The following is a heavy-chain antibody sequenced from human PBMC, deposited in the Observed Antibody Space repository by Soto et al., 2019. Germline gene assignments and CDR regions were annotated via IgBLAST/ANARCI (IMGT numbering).Heavy chain of an antibody. CDR3: AASSGCVY. CDR2: ISYDGSNK. J-gene: IGHJ4*02. V-gene: IGHV3-30*03. CDR1: GFTFSSYG. D-gene: IGHD6-19*01. Sequence: QVQLVESGGGVVQPGRSLRLSCAASGFTFSSYGMHWVRQAPGKGLEWVAVISYDGSNKYYADSVKGRFTISRDNSKDTLYLQMNSLRTEDTAVYYCAASSGCVYWGQGTLVTVSS.